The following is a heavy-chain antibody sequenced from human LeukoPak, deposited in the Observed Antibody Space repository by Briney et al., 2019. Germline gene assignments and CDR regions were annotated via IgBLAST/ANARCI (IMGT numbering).Heavy chain of an antibody. Sequence: PGGSLRLSCAASGFTFTNYAMHWVRQAPGKGLEWVAVISYDGSNKYYADSAKGRFTISRDNSKNTLYLQMNSLRAEDTAVYYCARDGPYYDFWSGYTDGMDVWGRGTTVTVSS. V-gene: IGHV3-30-3*01. J-gene: IGHJ6*02. D-gene: IGHD3-3*01. CDR2: ISYDGSNK. CDR3: ARDGPYYDFWSGYTDGMDV. CDR1: GFTFTNYA.